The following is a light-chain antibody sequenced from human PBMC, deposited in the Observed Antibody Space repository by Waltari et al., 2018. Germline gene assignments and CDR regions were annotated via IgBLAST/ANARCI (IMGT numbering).Light chain of an antibody. V-gene: IGKV1-5*03. J-gene: IGKJ4*01. CDR1: QSISSW. CDR2: KAS. CDR3: QQYNSYPRLT. Sequence: DIQMTQSPSTLSASVGDRVTITCRASQSISSWLAWYQQKPGKAPKLLIYKASSLKSGVPSRFSGSGSGTEFTLTISSLQPDDFATYYCQQYNSYPRLTFGGGTKVEIK.